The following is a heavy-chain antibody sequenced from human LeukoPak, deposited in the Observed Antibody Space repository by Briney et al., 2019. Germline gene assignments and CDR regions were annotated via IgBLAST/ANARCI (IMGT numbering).Heavy chain of an antibody. V-gene: IGHV1-8*03. Sequence: GASVKVSCKASGYTFTSYDINWVRQATGQGLDWMGWMNPNSGNTGYAQKFQGRVTITRNTSISTAYMELSSLRSEDTAVYYCARGPIRTTVTTAYYFDYWGQGTLVTVSS. CDR1: GYTFTSYD. CDR3: ARGPIRTTVTTAYYFDY. D-gene: IGHD4-11*01. CDR2: MNPNSGNT. J-gene: IGHJ4*02.